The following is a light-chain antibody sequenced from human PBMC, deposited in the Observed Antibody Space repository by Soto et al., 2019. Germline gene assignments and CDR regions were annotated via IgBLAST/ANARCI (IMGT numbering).Light chain of an antibody. V-gene: IGLV1-44*01. CDR2: TDN. CDR3: AAWDDSLQAWV. Sequence: QSVLTQPPSASGTPGQRVTISCSGSNSNIGSHTVNWYQQLPGTAPKLLIYTDNQRPSGVPDRFSGSKSGTSASLAISGLQSEDEAEYYCAAWDDSLQAWVFGGGTKLTVL. CDR1: NSNIGSHT. J-gene: IGLJ3*02.